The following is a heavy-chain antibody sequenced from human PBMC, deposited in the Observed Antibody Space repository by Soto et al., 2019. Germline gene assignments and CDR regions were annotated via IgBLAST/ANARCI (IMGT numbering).Heavy chain of an antibody. D-gene: IGHD4-4*01. CDR2: ISYDGSNK. V-gene: IGHV3-30-3*01. CDR3: AREMTGFGNSEFDY. J-gene: IGHJ4*02. CDR1: GFTFSSYA. Sequence: PGGSLRLSCAASGFTFSSYAMSWVRQAPGKGLEWVAVISYDGSNKYYADSVKGRFTISRDNSKNTLYLQMNSLRAEDTAVYYCAREMTGFGNSEFDYWGQGTPVTVSS.